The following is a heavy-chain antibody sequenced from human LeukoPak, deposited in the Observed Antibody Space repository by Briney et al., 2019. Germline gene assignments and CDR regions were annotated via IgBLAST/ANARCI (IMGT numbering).Heavy chain of an antibody. V-gene: IGHV1-8*01. CDR3: ARDPRLGTSNSNWFDP. Sequence: ASVKVSCKASGYTFTSYDINWVRQAPGQGLEWMGWMNPNSGNTGYAQKFQGRVTMTRNTSISTAYMELSSLRSEDTAVYYCARDPRLGTSNSNWFDPWGQGTLVTVSS. J-gene: IGHJ5*02. D-gene: IGHD7-27*01. CDR2: MNPNSGNT. CDR1: GYTFTSYD.